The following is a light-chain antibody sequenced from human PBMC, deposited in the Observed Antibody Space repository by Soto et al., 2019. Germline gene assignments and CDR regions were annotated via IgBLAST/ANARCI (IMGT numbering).Light chain of an antibody. Sequence: QSALTQPASVSGSPGQSITISCTGTSSDVGKYNAVSWYQQLPGKAPKLILFEVNKWPSGASHRFSGSKSGDTASLTISGLQTDDEADYLCCSYTAHESVIFGGGTKVTVL. CDR1: SSDVGKYNA. V-gene: IGLV2-23*02. J-gene: IGLJ2*01. CDR3: CSYTAHESVI. CDR2: EVN.